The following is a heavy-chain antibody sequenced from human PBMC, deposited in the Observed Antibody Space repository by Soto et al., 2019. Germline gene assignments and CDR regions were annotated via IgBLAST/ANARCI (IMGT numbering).Heavy chain of an antibody. J-gene: IGHJ4*02. D-gene: IGHD2-8*01. V-gene: IGHV1-18*01. CDR2: ISAYDGKT. Sequence: SVKVSCKASGYTVTRYGIIWVRQAPGQGLELMGLISAYDGKTHYPQKVQGRVSVTTDTSTSTAYMELSSLRSDDTAVYYCARLAEGFNARTKHFGYWAQGTLVAVSS. CDR1: GYTVTRYG. CDR3: ARLAEGFNARTKHFGY.